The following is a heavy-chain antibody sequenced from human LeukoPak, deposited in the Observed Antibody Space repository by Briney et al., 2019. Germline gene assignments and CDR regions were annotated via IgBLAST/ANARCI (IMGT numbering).Heavy chain of an antibody. CDR1: GFIVSRNY. Sequence: GGSLRLFCAASGFIVSRNYMNWVRQAPGKGLEWVSVIYSGGSTYYADSVKGRFTISRDNSKNTVDLQMNDLRAEDTAVYYCARSWDARLNFDYWGQGTLVTVSS. D-gene: IGHD1-26*01. CDR3: ARSWDARLNFDY. V-gene: IGHV3-66*02. J-gene: IGHJ4*02. CDR2: IYSGGST.